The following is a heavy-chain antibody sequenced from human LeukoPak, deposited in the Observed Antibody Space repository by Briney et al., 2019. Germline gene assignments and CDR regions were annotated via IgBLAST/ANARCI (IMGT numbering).Heavy chain of an antibody. J-gene: IGHJ5*02. CDR1: GSSVSNYY. CDR2: ISYSGST. D-gene: IGHD6-19*01. V-gene: IGHV4-59*08. CDR3: ARRVLMSSAGVPDTWLDP. Sequence: SETLSLTCTVSGSSVSNYYWNWIRQPPGKGLEWPSHISYSGSTIYNPSLNSRVTISLDTSKNQFSLNLNSVTAADTAVYYCARRVLMSSAGVPDTWLDPWGQGTLVTVSS.